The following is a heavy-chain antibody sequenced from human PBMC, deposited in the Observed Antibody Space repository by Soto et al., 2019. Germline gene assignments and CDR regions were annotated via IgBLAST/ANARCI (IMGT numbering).Heavy chain of an antibody. CDR3: ARAHYYYDSSGYFHY. V-gene: IGHV3-23*01. CDR1: GLTFSSYA. CDR2: ISGSDDST. D-gene: IGHD3-22*01. Sequence: PGGSLRLSCAASGLTFSSYAMSWVRQAPGKGLEWVSVISGSDDSTYYADSVKGRFTISRDNSKNTLYLQMNSLRAEDTAVYYCARAHYYYDSSGYFHYWGQGSLVTVSS. J-gene: IGHJ4*02.